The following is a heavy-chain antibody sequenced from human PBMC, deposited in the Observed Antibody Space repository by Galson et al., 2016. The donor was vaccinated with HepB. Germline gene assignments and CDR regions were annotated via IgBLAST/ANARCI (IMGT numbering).Heavy chain of an antibody. CDR1: GFTFSSYG. D-gene: IGHD5-12*01. J-gene: IGHJ6*03. V-gene: IGHV3-33*01. CDR2: IWYDGSKK. CDR3: ARDHGASGYDYQYYYYMDV. Sequence: SLRLSCAASGFTFSSYGMHWVRQAPGKGLEWVALIWYDGSKKNYADSVEGRFTISRDNSKNTLYLQMNSVRAEDTALYYCARDHGASGYDYQYYYYMDVWGKGTTVTVSS.